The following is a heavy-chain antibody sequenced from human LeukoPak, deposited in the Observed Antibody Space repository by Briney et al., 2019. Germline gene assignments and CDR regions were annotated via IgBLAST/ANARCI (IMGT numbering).Heavy chain of an antibody. J-gene: IGHJ6*02. CDR1: GYTFTSYD. Sequence: GASVKVSCKASGYTFTSYDINWVRQATGQGLEWMGWMNPNSGNTGYAQKFQGRVTMTRNTSISTAYMELSSLRSEDTAVYYCAGRSGSSWYSFYYYYYGMDVWGQGTTVTVSS. V-gene: IGHV1-8*01. D-gene: IGHD6-13*01. CDR3: AGRSGSSWYSFYYYYYGMDV. CDR2: MNPNSGNT.